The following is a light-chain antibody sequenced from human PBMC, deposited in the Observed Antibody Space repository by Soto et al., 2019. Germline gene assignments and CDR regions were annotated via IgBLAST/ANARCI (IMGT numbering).Light chain of an antibody. V-gene: IGKV2-30*01. CDR3: TQCTHWPRT. CDR1: KSLVYSDGNTH. CDR2: RVS. Sequence: DVVLTQSPLSLPVNFGQPASISCRSSKSLVYSDGNTHLSWFHQRPGQSPRRLIYRVSSRDSGVPERFSGSGSGTDFTLEISRVEAEDVGIYFCTQCTHWPRTFGQGTKEEVK. J-gene: IGKJ1*01.